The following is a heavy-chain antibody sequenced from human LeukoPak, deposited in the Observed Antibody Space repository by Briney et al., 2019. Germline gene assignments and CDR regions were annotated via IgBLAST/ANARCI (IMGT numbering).Heavy chain of an antibody. V-gene: IGHV4-59*01. D-gene: IGHD6-13*01. Sequence: SETLSLTCTVSGGSISSYYWSWIRQPPGKGLEWIGCMYYIGSTNFNPSLKSRVTISVDTSKNQFSLKLSSVTTADTAVYYCARWEQQLVWDYWGQGTLVTVSS. CDR3: ARWEQQLVWDY. CDR2: MYYIGST. CDR1: GGSISSYY. J-gene: IGHJ4*02.